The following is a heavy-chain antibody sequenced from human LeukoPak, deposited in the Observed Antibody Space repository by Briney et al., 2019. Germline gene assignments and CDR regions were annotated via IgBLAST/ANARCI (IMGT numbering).Heavy chain of an antibody. CDR2: INHSGST. CDR3: ARGLPRIVVVPAASYGGVDP. D-gene: IGHD2-2*01. J-gene: IGHJ5*02. V-gene: IGHV4-34*01. CDR1: GGSFSGYY. Sequence: PSETLSLTCAVYGGSFSGYYWSWIRQPPGKGLEWIGEINHSGSTNYNPSLKSRVTISVDTSKNQFSLKLSSVTAADTAVYYCARGLPRIVVVPAASYGGVDPWGQGTLVTVSS.